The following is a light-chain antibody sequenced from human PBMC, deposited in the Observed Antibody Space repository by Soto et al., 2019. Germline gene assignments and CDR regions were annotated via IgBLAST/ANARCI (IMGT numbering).Light chain of an antibody. Sequence: QSVLTQPASVSGSPGQSITISCTGTSSDVGAYNYVSWYQQHPGNAPKLMIYEVSNRPSGVSIRFSGSKSGNTASLTISGLQAEDEADYFCSSYTVSSTYGFGTGTKLTVL. CDR2: EVS. J-gene: IGLJ1*01. CDR1: SSDVGAYNY. V-gene: IGLV2-14*01. CDR3: SSYTVSSTYG.